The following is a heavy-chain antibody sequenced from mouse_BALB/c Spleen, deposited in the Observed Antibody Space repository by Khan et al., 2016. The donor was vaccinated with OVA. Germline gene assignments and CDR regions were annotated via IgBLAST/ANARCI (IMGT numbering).Heavy chain of an antibody. CDR1: GYTFTSYV. V-gene: IGHV1S136*01. CDR3: AKNYWYDGYCAY. CDR2: IYPYNDDT. D-gene: IGHD2-14*01. Sequence: VQLQQSGPELVKPGASVRMSCKAPGYTFTSYVMHWVKQKPGQGLEWIGYIYPYNDDTKYNEKLKGKATLTSDKSSSTAYMEFSSLTSEDSAVYFCAKNYWYDGYCAYWGQGTTLTVSS. J-gene: IGHJ2*01.